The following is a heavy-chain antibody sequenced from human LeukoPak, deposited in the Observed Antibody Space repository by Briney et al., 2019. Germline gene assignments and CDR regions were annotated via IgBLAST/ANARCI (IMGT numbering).Heavy chain of an antibody. V-gene: IGHV3-21*01. CDR2: ISGTSSYI. CDR1: GFTFSSYS. D-gene: IGHD4-17*01. CDR3: AREGCGDYHFDY. Sequence: GGSLRLSCAASGFTFSSYSMNWVRQAPGKGLEWVSSISGTSSYIYYADSLKGRFTISRDNAKNSLYLQMNSLRAEDTAVYYCAREGCGDYHFDYWGQGSLVTVSS. J-gene: IGHJ4*02.